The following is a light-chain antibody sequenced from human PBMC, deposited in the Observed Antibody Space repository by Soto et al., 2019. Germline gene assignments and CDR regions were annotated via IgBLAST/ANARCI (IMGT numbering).Light chain of an antibody. Sequence: DIVMTHSPSKRFLSQLKGATLSWIASQSVSSHLAWYQQTPGQAPRLLIYGASTRATGIPARFSGSGSGTEFTLTISSLQSEDFAVYYCQQYNNWPLNCGGGTKVAIK. CDR1: QSVSSH. J-gene: IGKJ4*01. CDR2: GAS. V-gene: IGKV3-15*01. CDR3: QQYNNWPLN.